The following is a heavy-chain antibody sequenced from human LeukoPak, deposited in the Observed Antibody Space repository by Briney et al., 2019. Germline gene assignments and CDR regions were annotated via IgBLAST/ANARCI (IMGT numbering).Heavy chain of an antibody. J-gene: IGHJ4*02. CDR3: AKDGGSRGWYEDC. Sequence: GRSLRLSCAASGFSFRSSGMRWVRQAPGKGLEWVAFISYDGNNKYYADSVKGRFSISRDNSKNTLYLQMNSLRAEDTAVYYCAKDGGSRGWYEDCWGQGTLVTVSS. V-gene: IGHV3-30*18. CDR2: ISYDGNNK. D-gene: IGHD6-19*01. CDR1: GFSFRSSG.